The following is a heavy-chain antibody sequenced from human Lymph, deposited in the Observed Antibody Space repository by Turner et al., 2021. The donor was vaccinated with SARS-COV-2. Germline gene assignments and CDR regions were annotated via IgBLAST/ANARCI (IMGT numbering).Heavy chain of an antibody. CDR1: GFTFSTYA. Sequence: QVQLVASGGGVVQPGRSLRLSCAASGFTFSTYAIHWVRQAPGKGPEWVAVRSYDGFNKYYSDSVKSQFTISRDNSKNTLYLQMSSLRAEDTAVYYCARGSGSYLSAFDIWGQGTMVTVSS. J-gene: IGHJ3*02. CDR3: ARGSGSYLSAFDI. V-gene: IGHV3-30*04. CDR2: RSYDGFNK. D-gene: IGHD1-26*01.